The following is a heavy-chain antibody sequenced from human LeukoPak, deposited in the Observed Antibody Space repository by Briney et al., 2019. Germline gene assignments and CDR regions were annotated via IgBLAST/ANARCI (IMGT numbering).Heavy chain of an antibody. Sequence: SETLSLTCTVSGGPISSYYWSWIRQPPGKGLEWIGHLYYSGSTNYNPSLKSRVTISVDTSKNQFSLKLSSVSAADTAVYYCARGLPGLLYYFDYWGQGTLVTVSS. CDR2: LYYSGST. CDR1: GGPISSYY. CDR3: ARGLPGLLYYFDY. J-gene: IGHJ4*02. V-gene: IGHV4-59*01. D-gene: IGHD1-26*01.